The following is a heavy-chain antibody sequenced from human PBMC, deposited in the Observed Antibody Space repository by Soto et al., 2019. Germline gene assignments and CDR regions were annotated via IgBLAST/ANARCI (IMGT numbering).Heavy chain of an antibody. Sequence: SLRLSCAASGFTFSSYAMSWVRQAPGKGLEWVSAISGSGGSTYYADSVKGRFTISRDNSKNTLYLQMNSLRAEDTAVYYCAKDVGQSTPRLWPKWFDPWGQGTLVTVS. CDR3: AKDVGQSTPRLWPKWFDP. CDR1: GFTFSSYA. V-gene: IGHV3-23*01. J-gene: IGHJ5*02. D-gene: IGHD3-16*01. CDR2: ISGSGGST.